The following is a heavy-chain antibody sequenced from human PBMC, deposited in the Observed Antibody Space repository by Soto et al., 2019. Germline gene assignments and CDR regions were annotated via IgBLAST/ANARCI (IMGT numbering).Heavy chain of an antibody. Sequence: QVQLQESGPGLVKPSQTLSLTCTVSGGSISSGDYYWSWIRQPPGKGLEWIGYIYYSGSTYYNPSLKSRVGISVDTSKNQFSLKLSSVTAADTAVYYCARATYDYYDRSGLPGEYAFDIWGQGTMVTVSS. D-gene: IGHD3-22*01. V-gene: IGHV4-30-4*01. CDR1: GGSISSGDYY. J-gene: IGHJ3*02. CDR3: ARATYDYYDRSGLPGEYAFDI. CDR2: IYYSGST.